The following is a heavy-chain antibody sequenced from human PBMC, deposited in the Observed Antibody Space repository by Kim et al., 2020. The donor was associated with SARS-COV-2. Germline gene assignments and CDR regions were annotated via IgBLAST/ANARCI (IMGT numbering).Heavy chain of an antibody. CDR3: ASSTLYGDYGPDY. CDR1: GGSFSGYY. D-gene: IGHD4-17*01. Sequence: SETLSLTCAVYGGSFSGYYWSWIRQPPGKGLEWIGEINHSGSTNYNPSLKSRVTISVDTSKNQFSLKLSSVTAADTAVYYCASSTLYGDYGPDYWGQGTL. CDR2: INHSGST. J-gene: IGHJ4*02. V-gene: IGHV4-34*01.